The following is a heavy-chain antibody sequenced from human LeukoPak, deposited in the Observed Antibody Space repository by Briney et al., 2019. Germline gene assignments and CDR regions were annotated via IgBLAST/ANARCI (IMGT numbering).Heavy chain of an antibody. V-gene: IGHV4-34*01. D-gene: IGHD5-18*01. Sequence: SETLSLTCAVYGGSFSGYYWSWIRQPPGKGLEWIGEINHSGSTNYNPSLKSRVTISVDTSKNQFSLKLSSVTAADTAVYYCARGRDTVLYYYGMDVWGQGTTVTVSS. CDR3: ARGRDTVLYYYGMDV. J-gene: IGHJ6*02. CDR2: INHSGST. CDR1: GGSFSGYY.